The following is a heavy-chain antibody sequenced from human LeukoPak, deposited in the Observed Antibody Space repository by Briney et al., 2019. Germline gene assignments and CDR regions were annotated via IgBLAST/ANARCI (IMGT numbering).Heavy chain of an antibody. D-gene: IGHD2-8*01. CDR3: ARGGTGGYCTNGVCVDY. CDR1: GFTFDDYA. V-gene: IGHV3-43*02. Sequence: GGSLRLSCAASGFTFDDYAMHWVRQGPGKGLEWVSLISGDDSSTFYADSVKGRFTISRDNSKNPLYLQMHSLRAEDTALYYCARGGTGGYCTNGVCVDYWGQGTLVTVSS. J-gene: IGHJ4*02. CDR2: ISGDDSST.